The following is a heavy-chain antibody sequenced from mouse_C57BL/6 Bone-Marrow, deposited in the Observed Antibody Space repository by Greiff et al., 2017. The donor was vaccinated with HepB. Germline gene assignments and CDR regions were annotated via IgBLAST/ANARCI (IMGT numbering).Heavy chain of an antibody. J-gene: IGHJ2*01. CDR1: GYAFSSSW. CDR3: AVPYGSSHY. D-gene: IGHD1-1*01. Sequence: QVQLQQSGPELVKPGASVKISCKASGYAFSSSWMNWVKQRPGKGLEWIGRIYPGDGDTNYNGKFKGKATLTADKSSSTAYMQRSSLTSEDSAVYFCAVPYGSSHYWGQGTTLTVSS. CDR2: IYPGDGDT. V-gene: IGHV1-82*01.